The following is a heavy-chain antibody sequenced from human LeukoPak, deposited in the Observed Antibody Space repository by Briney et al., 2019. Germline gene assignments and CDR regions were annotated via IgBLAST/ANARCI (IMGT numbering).Heavy chain of an antibody. CDR2: IYYSRST. V-gene: IGHV4-59*01. CDR1: GGSISSYY. J-gene: IGHJ4*02. CDR3: ARSMYGGNSLFDY. D-gene: IGHD4-23*01. Sequence: NPSETLSLTCTVSGGSISSYYWSWIRQPPGKGLEWIGYIYYSRSTKYNPSLKSRVTISVDTSKNQFSLKLSSVTAADTAVYYCARSMYGGNSLFDYWGQGTLVTVSS.